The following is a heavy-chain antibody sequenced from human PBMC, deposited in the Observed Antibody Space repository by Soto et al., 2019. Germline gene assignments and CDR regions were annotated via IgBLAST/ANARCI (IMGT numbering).Heavy chain of an antibody. J-gene: IGHJ5*02. V-gene: IGHV4-61*01. CDR1: GGSVSSGSYY. Sequence: QVQLQESGPGLVKPSETLSLTCTVSGGSVSSGSYYWSWIRQPPGKGLEWIGYISYSGSTNYNPSLNCRVTRSVDTSKNQFSLKLSAVTAADSAVYYCARWPYWFDPWGQGTLVTGSS. CDR2: ISYSGST. CDR3: ARWPYWFDP.